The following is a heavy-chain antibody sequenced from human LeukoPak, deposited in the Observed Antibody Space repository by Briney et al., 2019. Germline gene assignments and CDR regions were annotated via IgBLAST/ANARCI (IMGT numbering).Heavy chain of an antibody. V-gene: IGHV3-30*18. Sequence: GGSLRLSCAASGFTFSSYAMSWVRQAPGKGLEWAAVVSDDGTDKYYSDPVKGRFTISRDNSKNTLFLQMNNLRTEDTALYYCAKGVFGPRSSPFPDYWGQGTLVTVSS. D-gene: IGHD2/OR15-2a*01. CDR3: AKGVFGPRSSPFPDY. J-gene: IGHJ4*02. CDR1: GFTFSSYA. CDR2: VSDDGTDK.